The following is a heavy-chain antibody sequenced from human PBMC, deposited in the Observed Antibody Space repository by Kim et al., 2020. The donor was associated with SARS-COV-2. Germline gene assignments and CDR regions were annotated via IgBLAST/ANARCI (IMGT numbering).Heavy chain of an antibody. Sequence: GGSLRLSCAASGFTFRSYGMHWVRQAPGKGLEWVAVIWYDGSNKYYEDSVKGRFTISRDNSKNTLYLQMNSLRAEDTAVYYCARDHCSSTSCYFADYWG. J-gene: IGHJ4*01. CDR3: ARDHCSSTSCYFADY. CDR2: IWYDGSNK. D-gene: IGHD2-2*01. CDR1: GFTFRSYG. V-gene: IGHV3-33*01.